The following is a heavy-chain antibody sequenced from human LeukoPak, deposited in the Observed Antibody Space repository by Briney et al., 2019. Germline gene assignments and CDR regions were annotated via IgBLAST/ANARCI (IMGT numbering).Heavy chain of an antibody. CDR2: ISNDGTTE. CDR1: GFTFSPYA. J-gene: IGHJ4*02. Sequence: GGSLRLSCVASGFTFSPYAVHWVRQAPGKGLEWVAIISNDGTTESYTDSVKGRFTISRDNSKNTLYLQMNSLRAEDTAVYYCISSGYYAGFDYWGQGTLVTVSS. V-gene: IGHV3-30-3*01. D-gene: IGHD3-22*01. CDR3: ISSGYYAGFDY.